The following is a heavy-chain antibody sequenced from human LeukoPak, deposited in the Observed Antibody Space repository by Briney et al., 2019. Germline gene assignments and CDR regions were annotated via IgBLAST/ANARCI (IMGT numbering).Heavy chain of an antibody. Sequence: GGSLRLSCAASGFTFSSYSMNWVRQAPGKGLEWVSYISSSSSTIYYADSMKGRFTISRDNAKNSLYLQMNSLRAEDTAVYYCARAQWEIPFDYWGQGTLVTVSS. J-gene: IGHJ4*02. CDR1: GFTFSSYS. CDR3: ARAQWEIPFDY. V-gene: IGHV3-48*04. D-gene: IGHD1-26*01. CDR2: ISSSSSTI.